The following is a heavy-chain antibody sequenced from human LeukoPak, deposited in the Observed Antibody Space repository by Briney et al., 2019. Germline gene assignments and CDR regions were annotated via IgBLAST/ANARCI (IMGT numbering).Heavy chain of an antibody. J-gene: IGHJ4*02. V-gene: IGHV3-7*01. D-gene: IGHD5-12*01. CDR2: INQDGSAK. Sequence: GGSLRLSCEASGFTVSSHWMTWVRLAPGKGLEWVANINQDGSAKYYVDSVRGRFIISRDNAKNSIFLQMNSLRAEDTAPYYCARWDIRGTAHQLDYWGRGTLVTVSS. CDR1: GFTVSSHW. CDR3: ARWDIRGTAHQLDY.